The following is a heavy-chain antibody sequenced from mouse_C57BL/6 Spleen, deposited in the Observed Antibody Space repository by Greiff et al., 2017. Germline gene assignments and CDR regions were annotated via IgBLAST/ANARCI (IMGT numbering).Heavy chain of an antibody. Sequence: QVQLKESGAELARPGASVKLSCKASGYTFTSYGISWVKQRTGQGLEWIGEIYPRSGNNYYNEKFKGKATLTADKSSSTAYMELRSLTSEDSAVXFCGPDGTYAMDYWGQGTSVTGSS. V-gene: IGHV1-81*01. CDR1: GYTFTSYG. CDR2: IYPRSGNN. D-gene: IGHD4-1*01. J-gene: IGHJ4*01. CDR3: GPDGTYAMDY.